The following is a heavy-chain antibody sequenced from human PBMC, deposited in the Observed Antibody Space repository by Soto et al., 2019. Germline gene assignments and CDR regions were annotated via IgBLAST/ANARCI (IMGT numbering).Heavy chain of an antibody. CDR3: ARGGVAPYYYYGMDV. J-gene: IGHJ6*02. Sequence: RASLKVSFNASGYTFIISGISWLRQAPGQGPELIGWISSYNGDTNYAQTFQGRVTMTTDTSTSTAYMELRSLRSDDTAVYYCARGGVAPYYYYGMDVWG. D-gene: IGHD5-12*01. CDR1: GYTFIISG. V-gene: IGHV1-18*01. CDR2: ISSYNGDT.